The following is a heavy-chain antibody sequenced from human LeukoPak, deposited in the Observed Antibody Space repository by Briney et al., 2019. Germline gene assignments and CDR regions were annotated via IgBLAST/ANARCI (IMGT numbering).Heavy chain of an antibody. V-gene: IGHV3-7*01. CDR2: IKQDGSEK. D-gene: IGHD3-10*01. J-gene: IGHJ4*02. CDR3: ARGRGGLLWCGEFNS. CDR1: GFTFSSYW. Sequence: PGGSLRLSCAASGFTFSSYWMNWVRQAPGKRLEWVANIKQDGSEKYYVDSVKGRFTISRDNANNSLYLQMNSLRAEDTAVYYCARGRGGLLWCGEFNSWGQGTLVTVSS.